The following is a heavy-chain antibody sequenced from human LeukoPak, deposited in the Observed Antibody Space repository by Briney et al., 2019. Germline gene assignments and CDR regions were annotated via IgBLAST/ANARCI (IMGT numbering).Heavy chain of an antibody. D-gene: IGHD1-26*01. CDR1: GDSISSSY. CDR3: ARVFARYSGSF. Sequence: SETLSLTCTVSGDSISSSYWSWIRQPPGKGLEWIGSIYHSGNTYYNPSLKSRVTISVDTSKSQFSLKLNSVTAADTAVYYCARVFARYSGSFWGQGTLVTVSS. V-gene: IGHV4-38-2*02. CDR2: IYHSGNT. J-gene: IGHJ4*02.